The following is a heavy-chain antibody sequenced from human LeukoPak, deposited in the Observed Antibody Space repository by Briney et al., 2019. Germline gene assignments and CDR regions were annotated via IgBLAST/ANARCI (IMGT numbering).Heavy chain of an antibody. CDR1: GGSISNYY. CDR2: IYYSGST. V-gene: IGHV4-59*01. Sequence: SETLSLTCTVSGGSISNYYWNWIRQPPGKGLEWIGCIYYSGSTNYNPSLRSRVTTSVDTSKNQVSLRLTSLTAADTAVYYCARGNWRYYFGFWGQGTLVTVSS. J-gene: IGHJ4*02. D-gene: IGHD1-1*01. CDR3: ARGNWRYYFGF.